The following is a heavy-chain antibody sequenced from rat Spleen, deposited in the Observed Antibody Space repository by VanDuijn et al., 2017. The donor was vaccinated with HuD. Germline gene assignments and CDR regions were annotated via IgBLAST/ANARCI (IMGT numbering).Heavy chain of an antibody. CDR2: ISSDGRRN. D-gene: IGHD1-11*01. CDR3: TIGYGGSLDY. V-gene: IGHV5-20*01. CDR1: GFTFSDYY. Sequence: EVQLVESDGGLVQPGRSLKLSCAASGFTFSDYYMAWVRQAPTKGLEWVATISSDGRRNYYRDSVKGRFTISRDNAKRSLYLQMDSLRSEDTATYYCTIGYGGSLDYWGQGVMVTVSS. J-gene: IGHJ2*01.